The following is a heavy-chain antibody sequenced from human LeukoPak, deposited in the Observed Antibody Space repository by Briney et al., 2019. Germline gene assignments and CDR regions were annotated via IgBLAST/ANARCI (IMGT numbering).Heavy chain of an antibody. D-gene: IGHD3-22*01. Sequence: ASVKVSCKASGYTFTSYGISWVRQAPGQGLEWMGIINPSGGSTSYAQKFQGRVTMTRDMSTSTVYMELSSLRSEDTAVYYCARDGGSSGPLLYWGQGTLVTVSS. CDR1: GYTFTSYG. CDR2: INPSGGST. CDR3: ARDGGSSGPLLY. J-gene: IGHJ4*02. V-gene: IGHV1-46*01.